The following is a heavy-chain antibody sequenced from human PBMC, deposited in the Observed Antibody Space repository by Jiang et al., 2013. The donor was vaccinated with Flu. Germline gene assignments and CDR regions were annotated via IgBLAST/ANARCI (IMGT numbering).Heavy chain of an antibody. V-gene: IGHV2-70*11. Sequence: KPTQTLTLTCTFSGFSLSTSGMCVSWIRQPPGKALEWLARIDWDDDKYYSTSLKTRLTISKDTSKNQVVLTMTNMDPVDTATYYCARIQGRYHVDYFDYWGQGTLVTVSS. CDR1: GFSLSTSGMC. D-gene: IGHD1-26*01. J-gene: IGHJ4*02. CDR3: ARIQGRYHVDYFDY. CDR2: IDWDDDK.